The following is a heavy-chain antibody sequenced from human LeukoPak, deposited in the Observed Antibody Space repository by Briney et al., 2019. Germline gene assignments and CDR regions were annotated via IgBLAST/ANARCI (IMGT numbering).Heavy chain of an antibody. V-gene: IGHV3-7*01. D-gene: IGHD3-10*01. CDR1: GFTFSSYS. J-gene: IGHJ4*02. Sequence: PGGSLRLSCAASGFTFSSYSMNWVRQAPGKGLEWLANIKEDGSEKFYADSVKGRFTVSRDNAKNSLYLQMNSLRAEDTAVYYCARDMGLFYWGQGTLVTVSS. CDR2: IKEDGSEK. CDR3: ARDMGLFY.